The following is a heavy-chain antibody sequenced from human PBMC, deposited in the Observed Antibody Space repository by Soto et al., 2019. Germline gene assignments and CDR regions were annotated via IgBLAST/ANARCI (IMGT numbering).Heavy chain of an antibody. Sequence: GASVKVSCKASGYTFTTYYMHWVRQAPGQGLEWMGIINPSSGNIRYAQKLQGRVTMTTDTSTSTAYMELRSLRSDDTAVYYCARDPPYSSGRSAGFDPWGQGTLVTLSS. D-gene: IGHD6-19*01. CDR2: INPSSGNI. CDR3: ARDPPYSSGRSAGFDP. J-gene: IGHJ5*02. V-gene: IGHV1-46*01. CDR1: GYTFTTYY.